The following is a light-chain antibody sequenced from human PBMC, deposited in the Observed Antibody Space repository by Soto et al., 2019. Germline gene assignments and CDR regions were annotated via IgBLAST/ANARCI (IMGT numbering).Light chain of an antibody. CDR2: EVS. Sequence: SLTQPSSISGSPGPAITISCTGTIIDVGGYDCVSWYQLHPGKAPKLMVFEVSNRASGVSYRFSGSKSGNTASLTISGMPAEDEADYFCSSYSISRAYLFGTGTKVRVL. V-gene: IGLV2-14*01. CDR1: IIDVGGYDC. J-gene: IGLJ1*01. CDR3: SSYSISRAYL.